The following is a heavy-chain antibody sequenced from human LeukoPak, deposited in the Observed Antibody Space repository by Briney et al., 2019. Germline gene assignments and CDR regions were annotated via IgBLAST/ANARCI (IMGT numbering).Heavy chain of an antibody. J-gene: IGHJ4*02. V-gene: IGHV4-30-4*08. CDR2: IYYSGST. Sequence: PSETLSLTCTISGGSLSSGDYYWSWIRQPPGKGLEWIGYIYYSGSTYYNPSLKSRVTMSVDTSKNQFSLKLSSVTAADTAVYYCARVPPLIAVVGGYFDYWGQGTLVTVSS. CDR1: GGSLSSGDYY. D-gene: IGHD6-19*01. CDR3: ARVPPLIAVVGGYFDY.